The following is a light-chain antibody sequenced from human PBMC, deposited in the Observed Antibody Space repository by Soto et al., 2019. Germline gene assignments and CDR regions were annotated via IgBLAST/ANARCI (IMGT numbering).Light chain of an antibody. V-gene: IGKV3D-20*02. CDR1: QSVSSSY. Sequence: EIVLTQSPATLSLSLGERATLSCRASQSVSSSYLAWYQQKPGQAPRLLIYDASSRASGIPYRFSGSGSGTEFTLTISSLEPEDFAVYYCQQYNNWSYTFGQGTKLEIK. CDR2: DAS. CDR3: QQYNNWSYT. J-gene: IGKJ2*01.